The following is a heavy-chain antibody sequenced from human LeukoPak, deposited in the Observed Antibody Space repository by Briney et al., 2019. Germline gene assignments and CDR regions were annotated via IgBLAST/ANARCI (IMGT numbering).Heavy chain of an antibody. D-gene: IGHD3-22*01. CDR2: IFYSGST. V-gene: IGHV4-39*07. CDR3: ARESYYYDSSGYDDAFDI. CDR1: GGSISTNNYY. J-gene: IGHJ3*02. Sequence: SETLSLTCTVSGGSISTNNYYWGWIRQPPGKGLEWIGNIFYSGSTYYSPSLKSRVTISVDTSKNQFSLKLSSVTAADTAVYYCARESYYYDSSGYDDAFDIWGQGTMVTVSS.